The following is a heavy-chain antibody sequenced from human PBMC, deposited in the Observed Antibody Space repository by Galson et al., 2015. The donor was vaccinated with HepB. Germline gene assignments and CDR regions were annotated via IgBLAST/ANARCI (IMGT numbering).Heavy chain of an antibody. CDR3: VRYDVYNFDY. J-gene: IGHJ4*02. Sequence: SLRLSCEASGFTFSNYWMHWVRQVPGKGLEWVSRIESDGTSTRYADSVKGRFTISRDNARKTLYLQMNSLRDEDTAVYYCVRYDVYNFDYWGQGVLVTVSS. CDR2: IESDGTST. CDR1: GFTFSNYW. V-gene: IGHV3-74*01. D-gene: IGHD5/OR15-5a*01.